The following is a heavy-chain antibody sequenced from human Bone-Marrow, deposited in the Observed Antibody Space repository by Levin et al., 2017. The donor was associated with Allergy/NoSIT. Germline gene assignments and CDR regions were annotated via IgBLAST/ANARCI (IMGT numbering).Heavy chain of an antibody. CDR1: GGSISSSSYY. Sequence: SQTLSLTCTVSGGSISSSSYYWGWIRQPPGKGLEWIGSIYYSGSTYYNPSLKSRVTISVDTSKNQFSLKLSSVTAADTAVYYCARREAYYYGSGSDYHFDYWGQGTLVTVSS. CDR3: ARREAYYYGSGSDYHFDY. D-gene: IGHD3-10*01. V-gene: IGHV4-39*01. J-gene: IGHJ4*02. CDR2: IYYSGST.